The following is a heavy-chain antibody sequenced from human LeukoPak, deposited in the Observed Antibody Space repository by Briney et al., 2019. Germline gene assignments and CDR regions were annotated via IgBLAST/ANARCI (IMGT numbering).Heavy chain of an antibody. V-gene: IGHV4-61*01. CDR1: GGSVSSGSYY. Sequence: PSETLSLTCTVSGGSVSSGSYYWSWIRQPPGKGLEWIGYIYYSGSTNYNPSLKSRVTISVDTSKNQFSLKLSSVTAADTAVYYCASDTRYSSSWYFYGSWGQGTLVTVSS. CDR2: IYYSGST. D-gene: IGHD6-13*01. J-gene: IGHJ4*02. CDR3: ASDTRYSSSWYFYGS.